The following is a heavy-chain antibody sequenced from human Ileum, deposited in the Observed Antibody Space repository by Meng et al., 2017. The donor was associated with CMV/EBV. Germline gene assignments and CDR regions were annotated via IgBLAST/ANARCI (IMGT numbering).Heavy chain of an antibody. V-gene: IGHV1-2*02. CDR1: GYNFTDYY. CDR3: ASSQSSGWYWFDP. CDR2: INANSGGT. D-gene: IGHD6-19*01. J-gene: IGHJ5*02. Sequence: CKASGYNFTDYYVHWMRQAPGQGLEWMGWINANSGGTNSVQKFQGRVTMTRDTSISTAYMELSRLRSDDTAVYYCASSQSSGWYWFDPWGQGTLVTVSS.